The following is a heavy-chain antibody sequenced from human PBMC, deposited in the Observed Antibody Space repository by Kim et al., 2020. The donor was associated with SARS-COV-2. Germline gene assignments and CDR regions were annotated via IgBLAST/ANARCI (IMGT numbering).Heavy chain of an antibody. CDR3: ARSTTHFYYYYMDV. CDR2: ISSDDSST. J-gene: IGHJ6*03. Sequence: GGSLRLSCAASGFTFRSYWMHWVRQAPGKGLVWVSRISSDDSSTTYADSVKGRFTISRDNAKNTLYLQMNSLRAEDAAVYYCARSTTHFYYYYMDVCGKG. D-gene: IGHD1-1*01. V-gene: IGHV3-74*01. CDR1: GFTFRSYW.